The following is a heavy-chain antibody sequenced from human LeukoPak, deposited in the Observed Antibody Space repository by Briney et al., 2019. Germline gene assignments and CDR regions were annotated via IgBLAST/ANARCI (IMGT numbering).Heavy chain of an antibody. V-gene: IGHV4-38-2*02. CDR1: GYSISSGYY. CDR3: ARARREMVDY. D-gene: IGHD5-24*01. CDR2: IYHSGST. Sequence: SETLSLTCTVSGYSISSGYYWGWIRQPPGKGLEWIGSIYHSGSTYYNPSLKSRGTIPVDTSKNQFSLQLSSVTAADTAVYYCARARREMVDYWGQGTLVTVSS. J-gene: IGHJ4*02.